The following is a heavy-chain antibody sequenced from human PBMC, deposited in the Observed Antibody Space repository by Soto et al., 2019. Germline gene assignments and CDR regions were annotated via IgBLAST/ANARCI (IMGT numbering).Heavy chain of an antibody. D-gene: IGHD6-19*01. CDR1: GGIFTNNA. CDR2: VIPLFATA. Sequence: QVQVVQSGAEVKKPGSSVKVSCKVSGGIFTNNAISWVRQAPGQGLEWLGGVIPLFATAQYAQKLQGRVTITADESTSTVYMDLTSLRSDDTAVYYCARGLFGQQWLVGFDTWGQGTLVTVSS. J-gene: IGHJ4*02. CDR3: ARGLFGQQWLVGFDT. V-gene: IGHV1-69*01.